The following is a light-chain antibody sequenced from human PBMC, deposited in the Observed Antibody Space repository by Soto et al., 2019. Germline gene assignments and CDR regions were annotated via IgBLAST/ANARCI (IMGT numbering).Light chain of an antibody. CDR2: GAS. Sequence: EIVLTQSPGTLSVSPGERATLSCRASQSISGSHLAWYQQKPGQAPRLLIYGASNRASGIPDRFSGSGSETDFTLTISRLEPEDFAVYYCQQYDNPLTFGPGTKVDIK. CDR3: QQYDNPLT. V-gene: IGKV3-20*01. CDR1: QSISGSH. J-gene: IGKJ3*01.